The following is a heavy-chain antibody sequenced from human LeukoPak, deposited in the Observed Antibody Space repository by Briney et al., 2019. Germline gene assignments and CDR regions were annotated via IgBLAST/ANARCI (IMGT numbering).Heavy chain of an antibody. J-gene: IGHJ3*02. Sequence: GESLKISCKGSGYSFTSYWISWVRQMPGKGLEWMGRIDPSDSYINYSTSFQGHVTISADKSISTAYLQWSSLKASDTAMYYCASTPIAVAGIGSFDIWGQGTMVTVSS. V-gene: IGHV5-10-1*01. CDR2: IDPSDSYI. D-gene: IGHD6-19*01. CDR1: GYSFTSYW. CDR3: ASTPIAVAGIGSFDI.